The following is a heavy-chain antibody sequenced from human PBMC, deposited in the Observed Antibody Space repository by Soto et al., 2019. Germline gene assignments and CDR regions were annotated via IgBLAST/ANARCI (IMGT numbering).Heavy chain of an antibody. CDR2: ISSSSSYI. V-gene: IGHV3-21*01. CDR3: AKDGSGYDFWSGYSGNYYMDV. J-gene: IGHJ6*03. D-gene: IGHD3-3*01. Sequence: GSLRLSCAASGFTFSTYAMSWFRQAPGKGLEWVSSISSSSSYIYYADSVKGRFTISRDNSKNTLYLQMNSLRAEDTAVYYCAKDGSGYDFWSGYSGNYYMDVWGKGTTVTVSS. CDR1: GFTFSTYA.